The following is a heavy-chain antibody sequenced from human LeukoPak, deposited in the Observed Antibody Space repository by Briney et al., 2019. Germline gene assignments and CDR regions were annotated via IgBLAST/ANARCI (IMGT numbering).Heavy chain of an antibody. D-gene: IGHD5-18*01. V-gene: IGHV4-34*01. J-gene: IGHJ4*02. CDR1: GGSFSGYY. CDR2: INHSGST. Sequence: SGTLSLTCAVYGGSFSGYYWSWIRQPPGKGLEWIGEINHSGSTNYNPSLKSRVTISVDTSKNQFSLKLSSVTAADTAVYYCASRGPDRGYSYNLHNYWGQGTLVTVSS. CDR3: ASRGPDRGYSYNLHNY.